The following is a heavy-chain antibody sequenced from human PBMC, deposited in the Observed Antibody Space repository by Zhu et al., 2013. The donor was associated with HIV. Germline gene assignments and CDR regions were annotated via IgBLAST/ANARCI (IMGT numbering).Heavy chain of an antibody. D-gene: IGHD3-3*01. Sequence: QVQLIQSGTAVKKPGASVMVSCKASGYTFTGYYLHWVRQAPGQGFEWVGWINPDSGGTAFAKNFQGRVIMTRDTSTTTAYMQMTSLRSDDTAVYFCARDPLRFLQWLPNRHAGFDIWGQGTLVIVSS. V-gene: IGHV1-2*02. CDR3: ARDPLRFLQWLPNRHAGFDI. CDR1: GYTFTGYY. J-gene: IGHJ3*02. CDR2: INPDSGGT.